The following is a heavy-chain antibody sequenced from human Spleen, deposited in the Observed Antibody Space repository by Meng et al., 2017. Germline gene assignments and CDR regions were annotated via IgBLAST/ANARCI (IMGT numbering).Heavy chain of an antibody. D-gene: IGHD3-3*01. CDR2: IYYSGST. V-gene: IGHV4-61*01. J-gene: IGHJ4*02. CDR1: GGSVSSGSYY. CDR3: ARNDFWSGYFDY. Sequence: VQLKESGPGLVRPSETLSLTCTVSGGSVSSGSYYWSWIRQPPGKGLEWIGYIYYSGSTSYNPSLKSRVTISVDTSKNQFSLKLSSVTAADTAVYYRARNDFWSGYFDYWGQGTLVTVSS.